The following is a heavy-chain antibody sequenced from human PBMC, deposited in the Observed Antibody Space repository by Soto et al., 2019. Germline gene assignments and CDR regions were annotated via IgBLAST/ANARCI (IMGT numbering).Heavy chain of an antibody. CDR2: MNPNSGNT. J-gene: IGHJ6*02. Sequence: ASVKVSCKASGYTFTSYDINWVRQATGQGLEWMGWMNPNSGNTGYAQKFQGRVTMTRNTSKSTAYMELSSLRSEDTAVYYCARANWLGSGSYYKGDYYYYGMDVWGQGTTVTVSS. CDR3: ARANWLGSGSYYKGDYYYYGMDV. CDR1: GYTFTSYD. V-gene: IGHV1-8*01. D-gene: IGHD3-10*01.